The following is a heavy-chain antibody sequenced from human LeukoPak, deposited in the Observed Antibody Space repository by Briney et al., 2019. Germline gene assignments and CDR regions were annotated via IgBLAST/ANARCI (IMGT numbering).Heavy chain of an antibody. CDR2: IWYDGSNK. CDR3: ARDRSPQWLSAENWFDP. Sequence: GGSLRLSCAASGFTFSSYGMHWVRQAPGKGLEWVAVIWYDGSNKYYADSVKGRFTISRDNSKNTLYLQMNSLRAEDTAVYYCARDRSPQWLSAENWFDPWGQGTLVTVSS. CDR1: GFTFSSYG. J-gene: IGHJ5*02. D-gene: IGHD3-22*01. V-gene: IGHV3-33*01.